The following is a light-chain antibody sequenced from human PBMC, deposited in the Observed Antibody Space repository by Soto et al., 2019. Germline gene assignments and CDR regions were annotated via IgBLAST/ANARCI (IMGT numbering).Light chain of an antibody. CDR2: DVS. J-gene: IGLJ2*01. CDR1: TSNIGRST. Sequence: QSVLTQPPSASGTPGQRVTISCSGNTSNIGRSTVTWYQQHPGRAPKLMIYDVSDRPSGVSNRFSGSKSGNTASLYISGLQDEDEADYYCCSYPSGATPLFGGGTKLTVL. CDR3: CSYPSGATPL. V-gene: IGLV2-14*01.